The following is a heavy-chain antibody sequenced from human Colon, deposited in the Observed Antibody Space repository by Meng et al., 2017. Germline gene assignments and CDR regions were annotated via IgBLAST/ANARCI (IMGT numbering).Heavy chain of an antibody. CDR1: GGSVSSGSYY. J-gene: IGHJ4*02. CDR2: IYYSGST. D-gene: IGHD3-16*01. Sequence: QFRLHEPGPGWVGPSTTLSLPCTVSGGSVSSGSYYWSWIRQPPGKGLEWIGYIYYSGSTNYNPSLKSRVTISVDTSKNQFSLKLSSVTAADTAVYYCARDYWGSLDFWGQGILVTVSS. CDR3: ARDYWGSLDF. V-gene: IGHV4-61*01.